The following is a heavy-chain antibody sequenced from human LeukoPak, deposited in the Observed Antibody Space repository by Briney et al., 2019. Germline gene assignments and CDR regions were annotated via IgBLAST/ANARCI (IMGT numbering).Heavy chain of an antibody. V-gene: IGHV4-31*01. J-gene: IGHJ2*01. CDR1: GASISSATCY. CDR2: VSHMGST. D-gene: IGHD7-27*01. CDR3: PTTGDLRSYWYFAL. Sequence: SHTLSLTCNVSGASISSATCYWSWIRQHPGKGLEWIGSVSHMGSTSYNPSLKRPVSISVATSRNQFSLMITSVTAADTAVYYCPTTGDLRSYWYFALWGRGTLVTVSS.